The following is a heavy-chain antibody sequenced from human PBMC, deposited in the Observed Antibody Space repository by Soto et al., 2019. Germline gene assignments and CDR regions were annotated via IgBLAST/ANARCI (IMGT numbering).Heavy chain of an antibody. V-gene: IGHV1-69*01. Sequence: QVQLVQSGAEVKKPGSSVKVSCKASGGTFSSYAISWVRQAPGQGLEWMGGIIPIFGTANYAQKFQGRVTITADESTSTAYMELSSLRSEDTAVYYCARVDGVLRFLEWLGWFDPWGQGTLVTVSS. CDR3: ARVDGVLRFLEWLGWFDP. CDR2: IIPIFGTA. J-gene: IGHJ5*02. CDR1: GGTFSSYA. D-gene: IGHD3-3*01.